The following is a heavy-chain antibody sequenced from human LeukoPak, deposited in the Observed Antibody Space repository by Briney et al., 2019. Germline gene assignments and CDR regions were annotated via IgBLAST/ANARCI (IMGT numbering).Heavy chain of an antibody. Sequence: SETLSLTCTVSGGSISSGGYYWSWIRQHPGKGLEWIGYIYYSGSTYYNPSLKSRVTISVDTSKNQFSLKLSSVTAADTAVYYCARDNEPPYYYDSSGSIPPGGFDPWGQGTLVTVSS. V-gene: IGHV4-31*03. D-gene: IGHD3-22*01. CDR3: ARDNEPPYYYDSSGSIPPGGFDP. CDR2: IYYSGST. CDR1: GGSISSGGYY. J-gene: IGHJ5*02.